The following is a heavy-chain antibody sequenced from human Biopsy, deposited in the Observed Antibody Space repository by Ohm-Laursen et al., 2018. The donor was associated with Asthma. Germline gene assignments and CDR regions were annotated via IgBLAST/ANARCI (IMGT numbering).Heavy chain of an antibody. CDR3: ARAVDYSHYYGIDV. D-gene: IGHD3-10*01. CDR1: GYTFNSAG. CDR2: ISVYNGNT. V-gene: IGHV1-18*01. J-gene: IGHJ6*02. Sequence: SVKVSCKTSGYTFNSAGITWVRQAPRQGLEWMGWISVYNGNTKVAQKLQDRVTMITDTSTSTAYMELGSLRSDDTAVYFCARAVDYSHYYGIDVWGQGTTVTVS.